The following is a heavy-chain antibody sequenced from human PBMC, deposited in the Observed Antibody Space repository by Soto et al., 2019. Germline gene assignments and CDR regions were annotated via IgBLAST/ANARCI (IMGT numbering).Heavy chain of an antibody. CDR1: DVSISSSRYY. J-gene: IGHJ4*02. D-gene: IGHD3-16*01. Sequence: QLQLQESGPGLVKPSETLSLTCAVSDVSISSSRYYWGWIRQPPGKGLEWIGSIYFGGNTYYNASLKSRVTISVDTSKNQLSLKVNSGTAADTAVYYCMRHRPWGEIEYWGQGTLVTVSS. V-gene: IGHV4-39*01. CDR3: MRHRPWGEIEY. CDR2: IYFGGNT.